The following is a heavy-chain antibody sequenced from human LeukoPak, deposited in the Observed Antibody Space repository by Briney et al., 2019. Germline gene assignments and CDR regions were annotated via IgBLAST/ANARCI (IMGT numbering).Heavy chain of an antibody. CDR3: ARGLLDIVATIPRYYFDY. CDR1: GGSISSYY. CDR2: IYYSGST. J-gene: IGHJ4*02. Sequence: SETLSLTCTVSGGSISSYYRSWIRQPPGKGLEWIGYIYYSGSTNYNPSLKSRVTISVDTSKNQFSLKLSSVTAADTAVYYCARGLLDIVATIPRYYFDYWGQGTLVTVSS. D-gene: IGHD5-12*01. V-gene: IGHV4-59*08.